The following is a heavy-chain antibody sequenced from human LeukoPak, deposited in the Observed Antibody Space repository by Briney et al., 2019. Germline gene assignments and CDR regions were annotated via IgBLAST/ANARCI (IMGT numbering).Heavy chain of an antibody. J-gene: IGHJ6*03. Sequence: GRSLRLSCAASGFTSSSYGIHWVRQAPGKGLEWVAVIWYDGSNEFYADSVKGRFTVSRDNSKNTLFLQMNSLRAEDTAVYYCAISRSYYGSGNFYYYMDVWGKGTTVTVSS. V-gene: IGHV3-33*01. CDR3: AISRSYYGSGNFYYYMDV. CDR2: IWYDGSNE. D-gene: IGHD3-10*01. CDR1: GFTSSSYG.